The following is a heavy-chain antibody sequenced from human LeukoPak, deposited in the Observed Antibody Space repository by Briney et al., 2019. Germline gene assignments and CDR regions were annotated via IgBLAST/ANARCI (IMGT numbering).Heavy chain of an antibody. Sequence: GGSLRLSCAASGFXFSAYWMSWVRQTPGKGLEWVANIKEDGSEKYYVDYVKGRFIISRDNAKNSLYLQMNSLRAEDTAVYYCAKDPGCGGDCYHSTYYFDYWGQGTLVTVSS. CDR1: GFXFSAYW. CDR2: IKEDGSEK. V-gene: IGHV3-7*01. J-gene: IGHJ4*02. CDR3: AKDPGCGGDCYHSTYYFDY. D-gene: IGHD2-21*02.